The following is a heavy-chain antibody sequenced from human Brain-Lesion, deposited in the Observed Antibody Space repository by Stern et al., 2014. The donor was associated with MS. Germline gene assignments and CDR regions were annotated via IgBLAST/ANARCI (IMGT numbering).Heavy chain of an antibody. V-gene: IGHV4-31*03. CDR3: ATIPPHIEGAAFEI. D-gene: IGHD1-26*01. CDR2: MHHSGTT. CDR1: GVSVSSGGYY. J-gene: IGHJ3*02. Sequence: QVQLEESGPGLVKPSQTLSLTCTFSGVSVSSGGYYWTWIRQVPGKGLEWVGYMHHSGTTFYNPSLKGRVSISRDTSENQFSLNLRSVIAADTAVYYCATIPPHIEGAAFEIWGQGTMVTVSS.